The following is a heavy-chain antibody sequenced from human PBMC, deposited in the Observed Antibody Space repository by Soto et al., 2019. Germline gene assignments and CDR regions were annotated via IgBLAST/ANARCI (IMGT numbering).Heavy chain of an antibody. D-gene: IGHD6-19*01. V-gene: IGHV1-69*13. J-gene: IGHJ3*02. CDR2: IIPIFGTA. Sequence: GASVKVSCKASGGTFSSYAISWVRQAPGQGLEWMGGIIPIFGTANYAQKFQGRVTITADESTSTAYMELSSLRSEDTAVYYCARGPYSGGWYGPKILGAFDIWGQGTMVTVSS. CDR3: ARGPYSGGWYGPKILGAFDI. CDR1: GGTFSSYA.